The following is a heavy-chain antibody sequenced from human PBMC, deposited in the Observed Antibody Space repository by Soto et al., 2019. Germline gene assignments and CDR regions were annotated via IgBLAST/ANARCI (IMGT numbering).Heavy chain of an antibody. V-gene: IGHV1-69*13. D-gene: IGHD6-6*01. CDR2: IIPIFGTA. CDR3: ARGRGIAARPIYYYYGMDV. J-gene: IGHJ6*01. CDR1: GGTFSSYA. Sequence: SVKVCFKASGGTFSSYAISWVRQAPGQGLEWMGGIIPIFGTANYAQKFQGRVTITADESTSTAYMELSSLRSEDTAVYYCARGRGIAARPIYYYYGMDVWGQGTTVTVSS.